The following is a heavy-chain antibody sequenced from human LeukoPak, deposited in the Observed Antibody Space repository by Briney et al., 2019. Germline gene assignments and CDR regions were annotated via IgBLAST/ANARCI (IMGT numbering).Heavy chain of an antibody. V-gene: IGHV3-9*01. CDR2: ISWNSGSI. CDR1: GFTFDDYV. Sequence: GGSLRLSCEASGFTFDDYVMHWVRQAPGKGLEWVSGISWNSGSIAYADSVKGRFTISRDNAKNTLYLQVNSLRAEDTAVYYCASMSITMIDRTFDIWGQGTMVTVSS. J-gene: IGHJ3*02. CDR3: ASMSITMIDRTFDI. D-gene: IGHD3-22*01.